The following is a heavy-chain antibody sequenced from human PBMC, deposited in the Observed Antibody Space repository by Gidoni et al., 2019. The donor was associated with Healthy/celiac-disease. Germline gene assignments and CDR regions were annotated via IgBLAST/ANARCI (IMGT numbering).Heavy chain of an antibody. V-gene: IGHV3-33*01. Sequence: QVQLVESGGGVVQPGRSLRLSCAASGFTFSSYGMHWVRQAPGKGLEWVAVIWYDGSNKYYADSVKGRFTISRDNSKNTLYLQMNSLRAEDTAVYYCARGPPDIVLMVYAFDYWGQGTLVTVSS. CDR3: ARGPPDIVLMVYAFDY. CDR1: GFTFSSYG. D-gene: IGHD2-8*01. CDR2: IWYDGSNK. J-gene: IGHJ4*02.